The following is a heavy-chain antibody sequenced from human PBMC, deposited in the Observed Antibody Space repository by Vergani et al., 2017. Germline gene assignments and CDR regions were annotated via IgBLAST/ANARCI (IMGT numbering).Heavy chain of an antibody. Sequence: EVQLVESGGGLVQPGRSLRLSCTASGFTFGDYAMSWFRQAPGKGLEWVGFIRSKAYGGTTEYAASVKGRFTISRDDSKSIAYLQMNSLKTEDTAVYYCTLYVSSGLDAFDIWGQGTMVTVSS. J-gene: IGHJ3*02. CDR1: GFTFGDYA. CDR3: TLYVSSGLDAFDI. V-gene: IGHV3-49*03. CDR2: IRSKAYGGTT. D-gene: IGHD3-22*01.